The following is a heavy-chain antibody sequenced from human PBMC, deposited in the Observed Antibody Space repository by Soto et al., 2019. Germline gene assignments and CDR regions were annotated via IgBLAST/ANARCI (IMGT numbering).Heavy chain of an antibody. Sequence: LRLSCAASGFTFSNAWMSWVRQAPGKGLEWVGRIKSKTDGGTTDYAAPVKGRFTISRDDSKNTLYLQMNSLKTEDTAVYYCTADYGGNPSYYYYYGMDVWGQGTTVTVSS. D-gene: IGHD4-17*01. J-gene: IGHJ6*02. V-gene: IGHV3-15*01. CDR1: GFTFSNAW. CDR2: IKSKTDGGTT. CDR3: TADYGGNPSYYYYYGMDV.